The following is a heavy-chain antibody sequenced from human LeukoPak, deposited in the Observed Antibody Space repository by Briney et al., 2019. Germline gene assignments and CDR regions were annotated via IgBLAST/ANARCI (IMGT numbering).Heavy chain of an antibody. CDR1: GFTFSSYA. J-gene: IGHJ4*02. CDR3: ARDPPRDYDILTGSH. V-gene: IGHV3-21*01. D-gene: IGHD3-9*01. CDR2: ISSSSSYI. Sequence: GGSLRLSCAASGFTFSSYAMSWVRQAPGKGLEWVSSISSSSSYIYYADSVKGRFTISRDNAKNSLYLQMNSLRAEDTAVYYCARDPPRDYDILTGSHWGQGTLVTVSS.